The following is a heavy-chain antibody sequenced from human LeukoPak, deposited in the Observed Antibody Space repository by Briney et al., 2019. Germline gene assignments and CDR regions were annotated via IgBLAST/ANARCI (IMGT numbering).Heavy chain of an antibody. CDR1: GFTFSSYE. D-gene: IGHD5-18*01. J-gene: IGHJ4*02. CDR2: ISSSGSTI. V-gene: IGHV3-48*03. Sequence: GGSLRPSCAASGFTFSSYEMNWVRQAPGKGLEWVSYISSSGSTIYYADSVKGRFTISRDNPKNTLSLQMNSLRAEDTAVYFCTRGYGPRIPVSLYWGQGTLVTVSS. CDR3: TRGYGPRIPVSLY.